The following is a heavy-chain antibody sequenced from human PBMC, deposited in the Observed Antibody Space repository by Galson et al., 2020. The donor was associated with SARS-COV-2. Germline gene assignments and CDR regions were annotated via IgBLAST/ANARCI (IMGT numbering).Heavy chain of an antibody. D-gene: IGHD1-26*01. CDR1: GGSISSYY. CDR3: ARVIVGATINDAFDI. V-gene: IGHV4-59*01. Sequence: SETLSLTCTVSGGSISSYYWSWIRQPPGKGLEWIGYIYYSGSTNYNPSLKSRVTISVDTSKNQFSLKLSSVTAADTAVYYCARVIVGATINDAFDIWGQGTMVTVSS. J-gene: IGHJ3*02. CDR2: IYYSGST.